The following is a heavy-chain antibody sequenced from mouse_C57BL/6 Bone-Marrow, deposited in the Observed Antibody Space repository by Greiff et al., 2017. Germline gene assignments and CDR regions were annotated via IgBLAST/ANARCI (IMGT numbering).Heavy chain of an antibody. Sequence: VQLKESGAELVRPGASVKLSCTASGFNIKDDYMHWVKQRPEQGLEWIGWIDPENGDTEYASKFQGKATITADTSSNTAYLQLSSLTSEDTAVYYGTTPATYYFDYWGQGTTLTVSS. J-gene: IGHJ2*01. CDR2: IDPENGDT. CDR1: GFNIKDDY. D-gene: IGHD1-1*01. V-gene: IGHV14-4*01. CDR3: TTPATYYFDY.